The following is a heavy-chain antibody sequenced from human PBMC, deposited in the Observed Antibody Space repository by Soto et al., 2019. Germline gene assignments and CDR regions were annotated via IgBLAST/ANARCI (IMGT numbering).Heavy chain of an antibody. CDR1: GFTFSSYA. J-gene: IGHJ4*02. Sequence: WGSLRLSCAASGFTFSSYAMHWVRQAPGKGLEWVAVVSYDGSNKYYADSVKGRFTISRDNSKNTLYLQMNSLRAEDTAVYYCARSYRSSWYYFDYWGQGTLVTVSS. V-gene: IGHV3-30-3*01. CDR3: ARSYRSSWYYFDY. CDR2: VSYDGSNK. D-gene: IGHD6-13*01.